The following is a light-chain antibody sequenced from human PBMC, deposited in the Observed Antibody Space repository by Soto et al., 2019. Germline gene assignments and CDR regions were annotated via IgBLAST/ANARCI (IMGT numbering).Light chain of an antibody. V-gene: IGLV1-51*02. CDR3: GTWDSSPWV. Sequence: QSVLTQPPSVSAVPGQKVTISCSGSSSNIGNNYVSWYQQLPGTAPKLLIYENNKRPSGIPDRFSGSKSGTSATLGITGLQTGDEADYYCGTWDSSPWVFGGGTKLTVL. CDR2: ENN. CDR1: SSNIGNNY. J-gene: IGLJ3*02.